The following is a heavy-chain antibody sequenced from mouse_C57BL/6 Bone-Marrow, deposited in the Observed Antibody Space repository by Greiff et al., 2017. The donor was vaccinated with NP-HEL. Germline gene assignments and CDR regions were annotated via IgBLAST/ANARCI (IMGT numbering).Heavy chain of an antibody. D-gene: IGHD1-1*01. CDR1: GFTFNTYA. Sequence: EVKLVESGGGLVQPKGSLKLSCAASGFTFNTYAMHWVRQAPGKGLEWVARIRSKSSNYATYYADSVKDRFTISRDDSQSMLYLQMNNLKTEDTAMYYCVRGPIYGSSYWYFDVWGTGTTVTVSS. CDR3: VRGPIYGSSYWYFDV. V-gene: IGHV10-3*01. CDR2: IRSKSSNYAT. J-gene: IGHJ1*03.